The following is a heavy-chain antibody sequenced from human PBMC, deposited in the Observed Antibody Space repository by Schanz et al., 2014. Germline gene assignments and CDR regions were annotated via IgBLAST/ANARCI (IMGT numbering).Heavy chain of an antibody. Sequence: QLQESGSGLMKPSQTLSLTCTVSGDSISSGGYYWSWIRQHPGKGLEWIESIYYSGSTYYNPSFKSRVTTSVDTSKNQFSLNLSSATAADTAVYYCARDRGHGDLPGDIWGQGTMVTVSS. V-gene: IGHV4-31*03. D-gene: IGHD4-17*01. CDR2: IYYSGST. CDR1: GDSISSGGYY. J-gene: IGHJ3*02. CDR3: ARDRGHGDLPGDI.